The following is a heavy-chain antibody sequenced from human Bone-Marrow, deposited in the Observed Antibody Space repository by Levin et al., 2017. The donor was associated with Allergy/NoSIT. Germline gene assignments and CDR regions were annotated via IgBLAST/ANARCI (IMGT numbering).Heavy chain of an antibody. J-gene: IGHJ6*02. D-gene: IGHD1-26*01. CDR3: ARDIYSAVTTDRWELLLYYYYYGMDV. Sequence: GGSLRLSCAASGFTFSSYAMHWVRQAPGKGLEWVAVISYDGSNKYYADSVKGRFTISRDNSKNTLYLQMNSLRAEDTAVYYCARDIYSAVTTDRWELLLYYYYYGMDVWGQGTTVTVSS. V-gene: IGHV3-30*04. CDR1: GFTFSSYA. CDR2: ISYDGSNK.